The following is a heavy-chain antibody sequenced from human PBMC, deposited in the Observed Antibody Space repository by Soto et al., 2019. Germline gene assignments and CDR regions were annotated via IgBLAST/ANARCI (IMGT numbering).Heavy chain of an antibody. CDR1: GGSFSGYY. D-gene: IGHD3-10*01. J-gene: IGHJ4*02. CDR3: ARGITMVRGVIPRPYFDY. Sequence: QVQLQQWGAGLLKPSETLSLTCAVYGGSFSGYYWSWIRQPPGKGLEWIGEINHSGSTNYNPSLKSRVTISVDTSKNQFSLKLSSVTAADTAVYYCARGITMVRGVIPRPYFDYWGQGTLVTVSS. CDR2: INHSGST. V-gene: IGHV4-34*01.